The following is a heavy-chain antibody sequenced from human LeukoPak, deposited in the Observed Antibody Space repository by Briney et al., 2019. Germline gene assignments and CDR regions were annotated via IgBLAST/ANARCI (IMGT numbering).Heavy chain of an antibody. CDR2: INPNSGGP. CDR1: GYSFTRFY. CDR3: ARRVGVIGATWPFDY. D-gene: IGHD3-3*01. J-gene: IGHJ4*02. V-gene: IGHV1-2*02. Sequence: ASVKVSCKASGYSFTRFYIHWVRQAPGQGLDWMGWINPNSGGPKYAQKFQGRVTMTRDTSISTAYMELSRLKSDDTAVYFCARRVGVIGATWPFDYWGQGTLVTVSS.